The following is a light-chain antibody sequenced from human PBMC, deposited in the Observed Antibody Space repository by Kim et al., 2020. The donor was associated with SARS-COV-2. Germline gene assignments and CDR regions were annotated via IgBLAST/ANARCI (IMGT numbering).Light chain of an antibody. CDR2: VTS. CDR1: QSVISNY. Sequence: SPGEGATLSCRASQSVISNYLAWYQQKPGQAPRLLIYVTSTRATGIPDRFSGSGSGTDFTLTISRLEPEDFAVYYCQQYGSLPSTFGQGTQLEIK. V-gene: IGKV3-20*01. J-gene: IGKJ5*01. CDR3: QQYGSLPST.